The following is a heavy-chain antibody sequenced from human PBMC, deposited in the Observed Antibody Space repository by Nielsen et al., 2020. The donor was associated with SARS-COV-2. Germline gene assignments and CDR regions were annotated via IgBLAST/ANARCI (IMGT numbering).Heavy chain of an antibody. D-gene: IGHD3-16*02. V-gene: IGHV1-69*01. CDR2: IIPIFGTG. CDR3: AREYYDYVWGSYRSRGELDY. J-gene: IGHJ4*02. Sequence: WVRQAPGQGLEWMGGIIPIFGTGNYAQKFQGRVTITADESTSTAYMELSSLRSEDTAVYYCAREYYDYVWGSYRSRGELDYWGQGTLVTVSS.